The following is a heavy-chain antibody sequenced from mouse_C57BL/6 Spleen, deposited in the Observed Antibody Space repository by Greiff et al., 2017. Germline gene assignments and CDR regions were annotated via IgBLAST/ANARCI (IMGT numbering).Heavy chain of an antibody. V-gene: IGHV5-16*01. CDR1: GFTFSDYY. D-gene: IGHD2-1*01. CDR2: INYDGSST. J-gene: IGHJ4*01. Sequence: EVQLVESEGGLVQPGSSMKLSCTASGFTFSDYYMAWVRQVPGKGLEWVANINYDGSSTYYLDSLKSRFIISRDNAKNILYLQMSSLKSEDTATYYCARVYSYYYAMDYWGQGTSVTVSS. CDR3: ARVYSYYYAMDY.